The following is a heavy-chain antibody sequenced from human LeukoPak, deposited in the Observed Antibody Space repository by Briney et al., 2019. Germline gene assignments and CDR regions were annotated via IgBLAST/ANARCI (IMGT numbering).Heavy chain of an antibody. CDR1: GGTFSSYA. Sequence: GASVKVSCKASGGTFSSYAISWVRQAPGQGLEWMGRIIPILGIANYAQKFQGRVTITADKSTSTAYMELSSLRSEDTAVYYCARDRYNWNEVRAFDIWGQGTMVTVSS. CDR2: IIPILGIA. D-gene: IGHD1-1*01. J-gene: IGHJ3*02. V-gene: IGHV1-69*04. CDR3: ARDRYNWNEVRAFDI.